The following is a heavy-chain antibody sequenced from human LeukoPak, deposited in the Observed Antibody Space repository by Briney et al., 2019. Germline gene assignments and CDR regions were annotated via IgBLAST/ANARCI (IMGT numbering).Heavy chain of an antibody. CDR2: INNSGST. Sequence: SETLSLTCAVYGGSFSGYYWSWIRQPPGKGLEWIGEINNSGSTNYNPSLKSRVTISVDTSKNQFSLKLSSVTAADTAVYYCARALRLGEFPPDYYYGMDVWGKGTTVTVSS. CDR1: GGSFSGYY. D-gene: IGHD3-16*01. V-gene: IGHV4-34*01. J-gene: IGHJ6*04. CDR3: ARALRLGEFPPDYYYGMDV.